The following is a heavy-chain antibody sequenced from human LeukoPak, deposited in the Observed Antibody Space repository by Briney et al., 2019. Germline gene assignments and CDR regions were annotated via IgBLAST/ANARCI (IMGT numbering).Heavy chain of an antibody. J-gene: IGHJ5*02. Sequence: GGSLRLSCAASGFTLSGFGMNWVRQAPGKGLEWVSYISSSTTIIYYADSVKGRFIISRDNAKNSLYLQMNSLRAEDTAVYYCAKVLTVTTPNWFDPWGQGTLVTVSS. CDR3: AKVLTVTTPNWFDP. CDR1: GFTLSGFG. CDR2: ISSSTTII. V-gene: IGHV3-48*01. D-gene: IGHD4-17*01.